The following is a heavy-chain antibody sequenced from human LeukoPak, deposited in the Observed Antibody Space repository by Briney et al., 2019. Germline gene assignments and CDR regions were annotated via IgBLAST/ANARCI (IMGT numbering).Heavy chain of an antibody. Sequence: ASVKVSCKASGYTFTSYDINWVRQATGQGLEWMGWMNPNSGNTGYAQKFQGRVTITRNTSVSTAYMELSSLRSEDTAVYYCARVGGSSWYDVMFDPWGQGTLVTVSS. V-gene: IGHV1-8*03. CDR2: MNPNSGNT. D-gene: IGHD6-13*01. J-gene: IGHJ5*02. CDR1: GYTFTSYD. CDR3: ARVGGSSWYDVMFDP.